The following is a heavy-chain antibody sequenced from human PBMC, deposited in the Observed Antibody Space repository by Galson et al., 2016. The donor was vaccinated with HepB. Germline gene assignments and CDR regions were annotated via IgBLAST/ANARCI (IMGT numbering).Heavy chain of an antibody. D-gene: IGHD3-10*01. V-gene: IGHV4-39*01. CDR1: GGSISSSSFY. CDR2: IYYSGST. CDR3: ARVPSRRYYYGSGSPRPGWFDP. Sequence: SETLSLTCTVSGGSISSSSFYWGWIRQPPGKGLEWIGSIYYSGSTYYNPSLKSRVTIPLDTSKNQFSLKLSSVTAADTAIYYCARVPSRRYYYGSGSPRPGWFDPWGQGALVTVSS. J-gene: IGHJ5*02.